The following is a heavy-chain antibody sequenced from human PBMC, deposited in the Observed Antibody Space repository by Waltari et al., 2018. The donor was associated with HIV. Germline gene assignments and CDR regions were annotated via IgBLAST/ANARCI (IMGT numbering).Heavy chain of an antibody. CDR3: ARIDTAMVTAFDY. CDR2: ISSSSSTI. V-gene: IGHV3-48*01. Sequence: EVQLVESGGGLVQPGGSLRLSCAASGFTFSSYSMNWVRQAPGKGLEWVSYISSSSSTIYYADSVKGRFTISRDNAKNSLYLQMNSLRAEDTAVYYCARIDTAMVTAFDYWGQGTLVTVSS. D-gene: IGHD5-18*01. CDR1: GFTFSSYS. J-gene: IGHJ4*02.